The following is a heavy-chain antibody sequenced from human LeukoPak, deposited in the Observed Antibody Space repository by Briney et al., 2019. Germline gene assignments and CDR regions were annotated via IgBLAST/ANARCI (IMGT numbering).Heavy chain of an antibody. CDR1: GGSISSGDYY. V-gene: IGHV4-30-4*08. CDR3: ARGHATVTTGREVSLTEYFDL. J-gene: IGHJ2*01. D-gene: IGHD4-11*01. CDR2: IYYSGST. Sequence: SETLSLTCTVSGGSISSGDYYWSWIRQPPGKGLEWIGYIYYSGSTYYNPSLKSRVTISVDTSKNQFSLKLSSVTAADTAVYYCARGHATVTTGREVSLTEYFDLWGRGTLVTVSS.